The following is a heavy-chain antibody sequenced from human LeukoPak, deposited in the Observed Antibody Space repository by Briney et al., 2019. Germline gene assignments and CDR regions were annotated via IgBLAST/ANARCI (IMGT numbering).Heavy chain of an antibody. V-gene: IGHV4-59*12. Sequence: SETLSLTCTVSGGSISSYYWSWIRQPPGKGLEWIGYIYYSGSTNYNPSLKSRVTISVGTSKNQFSLKLSSVTAADTAVYYCASEYGSGSYLGSFDYWGQGTLVTVSS. CDR1: GGSISSYY. J-gene: IGHJ4*02. CDR2: IYYSGST. D-gene: IGHD3-10*01. CDR3: ASEYGSGSYLGSFDY.